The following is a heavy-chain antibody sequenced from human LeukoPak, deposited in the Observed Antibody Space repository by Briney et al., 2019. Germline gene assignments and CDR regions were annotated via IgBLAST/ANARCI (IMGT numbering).Heavy chain of an antibody. Sequence: GGSLRLSCAASGFTFSSYWMHWVRQAPGKGLEWVINISFDGRNTHCVDSVKGRFTISRDNSKNTLYLQMSSLRPEDTAVYYCTRGPATDYYDTSGYCDYWGQGTLVTVSS. D-gene: IGHD3-22*01. J-gene: IGHJ4*02. CDR2: ISFDGRNT. CDR3: TRGPATDYYDTSGYCDY. CDR1: GFTFSSYW. V-gene: IGHV3-30*03.